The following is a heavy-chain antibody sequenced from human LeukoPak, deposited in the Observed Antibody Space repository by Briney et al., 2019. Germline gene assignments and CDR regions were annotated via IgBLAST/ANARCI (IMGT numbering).Heavy chain of an antibody. CDR2: INPSGGST. CDR3: AREGNMVRGVIDSHFPSNWFDP. D-gene: IGHD3-10*01. Sequence: GASVKVSCKASGYTFTSYYMHWVRQAPGQGLEWMGIINPSGGSTSYAQKFQGRVTMTRDTSTSTVYMELSSLRSEDTAVYYCAREGNMVRGVIDSHFPSNWFDPWGQGTLVTVSS. J-gene: IGHJ5*02. CDR1: GYTFTSYY. V-gene: IGHV1-46*01.